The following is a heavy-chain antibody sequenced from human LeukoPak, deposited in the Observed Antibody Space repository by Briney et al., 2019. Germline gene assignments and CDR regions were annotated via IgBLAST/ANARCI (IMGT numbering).Heavy chain of an antibody. CDR3: AKARMVAQLCFDY. V-gene: IGHV3-9*01. CDR1: GFTFDDYA. J-gene: IGHJ4*02. Sequence: GGSLRLSCAASGFTFDDYAMHWVRQAPGKGLEWVSFINWNSGRIDYADSVKGRFTISRDSAKNSLYLQMNSLRTEDTAFYYCAKARMVAQLCFDYWGQGTLVTVSS. D-gene: IGHD5-12*01. CDR2: INWNSGRI.